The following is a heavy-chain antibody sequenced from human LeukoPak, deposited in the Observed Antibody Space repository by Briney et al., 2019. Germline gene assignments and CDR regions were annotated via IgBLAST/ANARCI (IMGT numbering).Heavy chain of an antibody. CDR3: ARGVGYSSSYDY. CDR1: GGSISSYY. V-gene: IGHV4-59*01. J-gene: IGHJ4*02. Sequence: SETLSLTCTVSGGSISSYYWSWIRQPPGKGLEWIGYIYYSGSTNYNPSLMSRVTISVDTSKNQFSLKLSSVTAADTAVYYCARGVGYSSSYDYWGQGTLVTVSS. D-gene: IGHD6-13*01. CDR2: IYYSGST.